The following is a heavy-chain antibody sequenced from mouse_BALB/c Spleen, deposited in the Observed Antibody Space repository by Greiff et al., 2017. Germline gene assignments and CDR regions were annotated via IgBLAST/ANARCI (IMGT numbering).Heavy chain of an antibody. D-gene: IGHD4-1*01. Sequence: VQLQQSGPGLVQPSQTLSITCTVSGFSLTSYGVHWVRQSPGKGLEWLGVIWSGGSTDYNEAFISRLSIGKVNSKSHVFFNMNSLQTDDTAIYYGARSPRLGRDFDYWGQGTTLTVSS. CDR3: ARSPRLGRDFDY. V-gene: IGHV2-4-1*01. J-gene: IGHJ2*01. CDR1: GFSLTSYG. CDR2: IWSGGST.